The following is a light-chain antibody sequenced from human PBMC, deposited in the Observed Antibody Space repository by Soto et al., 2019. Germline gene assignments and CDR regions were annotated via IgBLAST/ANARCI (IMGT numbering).Light chain of an antibody. CDR1: SSDFGGYNY. CDR3: CSYAGSYLLYV. CDR2: DVS. Sequence: QSALTQPRSVSGSPGQPVTISCPGTSSDFGGYNYVSWYQQHPGKAPKLMIYDVSKRPSGVPDRFSGSKSGNTASLTISGLQAQDEADYYCCSYAGSYLLYVFGTGTKVTVL. J-gene: IGLJ1*01. V-gene: IGLV2-11*01.